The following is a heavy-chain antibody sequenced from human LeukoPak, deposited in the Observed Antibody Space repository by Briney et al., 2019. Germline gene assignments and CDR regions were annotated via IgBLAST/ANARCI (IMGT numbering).Heavy chain of an antibody. Sequence: GGSLRLSCAVSGFTFSTYEMDWVRQAPGKGLEWVSYISSSGSTIYYADSVKGRFTISRDNAKNSLYLQMNSLRAEDTAVYYCARVSHSSGWYFDYWGQGTLVTVSS. V-gene: IGHV3-48*03. D-gene: IGHD6-19*01. CDR1: GFTFSTYE. J-gene: IGHJ4*02. CDR2: ISSSGSTI. CDR3: ARVSHSSGWYFDY.